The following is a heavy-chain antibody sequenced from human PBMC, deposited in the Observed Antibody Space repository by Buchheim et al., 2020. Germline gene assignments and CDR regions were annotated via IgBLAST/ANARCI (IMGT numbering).Heavy chain of an antibody. Sequence: EVQLVESGGGLVQPGGSLKLSCAASGFTFSGSAMHWVRQASGKGLEWVGRIRSKANSYAPAYAASVKGRFTISRDDSKNTAYLQMNSLKTEDTAVYYCTAPIREDCTNGVCRDYYYYYYMNVWGKGTT. J-gene: IGHJ6*03. CDR2: IRSKANSYAP. D-gene: IGHD2-8*01. V-gene: IGHV3-73*02. CDR1: GFTFSGSA. CDR3: TAPIREDCTNGVCRDYYYYYYMNV.